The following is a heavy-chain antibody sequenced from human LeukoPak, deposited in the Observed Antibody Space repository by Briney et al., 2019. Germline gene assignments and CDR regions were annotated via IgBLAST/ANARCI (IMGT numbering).Heavy chain of an antibody. CDR1: GYRFTSYW. V-gene: IGHV5-51*01. D-gene: IGHD2-21*02. J-gene: IGHJ4*02. CDR3: ARLVYCGGDCYSN. Sequence: PGASLKISRQGSGYRFTSYWIGWVRQLPGKGLEWMGIIYPGDSDTRYSPSFQGQVTISADKSISTAYLQWSSLKASDTAMYYCARLVYCGGDCYSNWGQGTLVTVSS. CDR2: IYPGDSDT.